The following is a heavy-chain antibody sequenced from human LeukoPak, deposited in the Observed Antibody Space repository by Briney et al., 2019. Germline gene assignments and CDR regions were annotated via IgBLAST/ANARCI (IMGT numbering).Heavy chain of an antibody. CDR3: AKDRSGWYYFDY. CDR2: ISGSGGST. V-gene: IGHV3-23*01. D-gene: IGHD6-19*01. Sequence: PGRSLRLSCAASGFTFSSYAMSWVRQAPGKGLEWVSAISGSGGSTYYADSVKGRFTISRDNSKNTLYLQMNSLRAEDTAVYYCAKDRSGWYYFDYWGQGTLVTVSS. J-gene: IGHJ4*02. CDR1: GFTFSSYA.